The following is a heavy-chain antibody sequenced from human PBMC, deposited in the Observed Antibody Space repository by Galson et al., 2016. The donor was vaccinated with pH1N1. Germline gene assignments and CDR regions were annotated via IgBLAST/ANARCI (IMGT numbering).Heavy chain of an antibody. D-gene: IGHD3-22*01. Sequence: PALVKPTQTLTLTCIFSGFSIINRGEAVGWIRQPPGKALEWLALVYWDDDKFYSRSLQSRLTITKDTSKNQVVLRMTNMDPVDTGTYYCAHLYYYDTSGFYRYFDYWGQGILVTVSS. CDR2: VYWDDDK. CDR1: GFSIINRGEA. V-gene: IGHV2-5*02. J-gene: IGHJ4*02. CDR3: AHLYYYDTSGFYRYFDY.